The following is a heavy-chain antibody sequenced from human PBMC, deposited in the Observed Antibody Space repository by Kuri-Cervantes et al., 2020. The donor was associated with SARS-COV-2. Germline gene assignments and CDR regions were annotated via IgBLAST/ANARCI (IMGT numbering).Heavy chain of an antibody. D-gene: IGHD3-3*01. V-gene: IGHV3-30*03. Sequence: GESLKISCAASEFTFSSYGMHWVRQAPGKGLEWVAVISYDGSNKYYADSVKGRFTISRDNSKNTLYLQMNSLRAEDTAVYYCARGVVPQTYYDFWSGAYNWFDPWGQGTLVTVSS. CDR2: ISYDGSNK. CDR1: EFTFSSYG. CDR3: ARGVVPQTYYDFWSGAYNWFDP. J-gene: IGHJ5*02.